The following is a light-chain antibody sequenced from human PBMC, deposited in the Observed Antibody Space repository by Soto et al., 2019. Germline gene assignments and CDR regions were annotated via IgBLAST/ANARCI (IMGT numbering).Light chain of an antibody. Sequence: DVQMTQSPPSLSASGGDRVTITCRASQSISTFLNWYQQKPGKAPKVVIYGASSLQSGVPSRFSGSGSGTDFTLTISSLQPEDFAVYYCQHYGFSLRTFGQGSKVEI. CDR2: GAS. CDR3: QHYGFSLRT. J-gene: IGKJ1*01. V-gene: IGKV1-39*01. CDR1: QSISTF.